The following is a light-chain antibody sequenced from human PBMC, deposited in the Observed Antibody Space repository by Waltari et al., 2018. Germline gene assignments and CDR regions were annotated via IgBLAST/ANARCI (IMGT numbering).Light chain of an antibody. CDR3: QQYNSYWWT. J-gene: IGKJ1*01. CDR1: RSISTW. Sequence: DIQMTQSPSTLSASVGDRVTITCRASRSISTWVYWYQQKPGKAPKLLISKASSLESGVPSRFSGSGSGTDFTLTISSLQPEDFATYYCQQYNSYWWTFGQGTKVEIK. V-gene: IGKV1-5*03. CDR2: KAS.